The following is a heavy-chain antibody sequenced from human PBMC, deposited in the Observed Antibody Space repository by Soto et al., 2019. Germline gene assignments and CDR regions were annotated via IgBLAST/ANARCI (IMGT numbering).Heavy chain of an antibody. Sequence: PSETLSLTCTVSGGSITTAGYSWSWIRRPPGKALEWIGYVYHTGNAYPKPSLKSRVTISLDRSKNQFSLKMTSVTAADTALYYRASRPFYYYGLDVWGQGTTVTV. CDR2: VYHTGNA. J-gene: IGHJ6*02. V-gene: IGHV4-30-2*01. CDR3: ASRPFYYYGLDV. CDR1: GGSITTAGYS.